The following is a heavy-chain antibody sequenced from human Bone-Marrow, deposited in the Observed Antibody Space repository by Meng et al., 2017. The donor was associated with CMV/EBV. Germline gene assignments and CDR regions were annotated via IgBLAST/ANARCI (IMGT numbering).Heavy chain of an antibody. CDR1: GFNLRSFE. V-gene: IGHV3-48*03. Sequence: GGSLRLSCAASGFNLRSFEMHWVRQAPGKGLEWVSYISSSGTSIYYADSVKGRFTISRDNAENSLYLQMNNLRAEDTAVYYCASSPGYYDYWGQGTLVTVSS. CDR3: ASSPGYYDY. CDR2: ISSSGTSI. D-gene: IGHD2/OR15-2a*01. J-gene: IGHJ4*02.